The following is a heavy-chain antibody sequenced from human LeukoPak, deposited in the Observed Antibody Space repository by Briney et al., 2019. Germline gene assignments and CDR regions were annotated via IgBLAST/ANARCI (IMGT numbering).Heavy chain of an antibody. CDR2: VYYTGST. Sequence: ASETLSLTCTVSGGSISSYYWSWIRQPPGKGLEWIGYVYYTGSTNYNPSLKRRVTISVDTSKNQFSLKLSSVTAADTAVYYCASARLGPPYYWAQGTLVSVSS. V-gene: IGHV4-59*12. D-gene: IGHD5-12*01. CDR3: ASARLGPPYY. CDR1: GGSISSYY. J-gene: IGHJ4*02.